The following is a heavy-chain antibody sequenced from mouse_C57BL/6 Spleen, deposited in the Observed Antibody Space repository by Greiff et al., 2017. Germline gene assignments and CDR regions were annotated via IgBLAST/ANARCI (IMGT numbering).Heavy chain of an antibody. J-gene: IGHJ1*03. Sequence: EVHLVESGGGLVQPGGSLKLSCAASGFTFSDYGMAWVRRAPRKGPEWVAFISNLAYSIYYADTVTGRFTISRENAKNTLYLEMSSLRSEDTAMYYCARKGHDYWYFDVWGTGTTVTVSS. CDR1: GFTFSDYG. V-gene: IGHV5-15*01. D-gene: IGHD2-3*01. CDR2: ISNLAYSI. CDR3: ARKGHDYWYFDV.